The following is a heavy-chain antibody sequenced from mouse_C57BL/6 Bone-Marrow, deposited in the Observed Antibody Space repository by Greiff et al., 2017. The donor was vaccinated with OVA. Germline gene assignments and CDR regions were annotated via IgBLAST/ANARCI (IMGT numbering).Heavy chain of an antibody. V-gene: IGHV5-17*01. CDR3: ARVYHDYDVGF. D-gene: IGHD2-4*01. CDR1: GFTFSDYG. Sequence: EVKLMESGGGLVKPGGSLKLSCAASGFTFSDYGMHWVRQAPEKGLEWVAYISSGSSTIYYADTVKGRFTISRDNAKNTLFLQMTSLRSEDTAMYYCARVYHDYDVGFWGQGTTLTVSS. J-gene: IGHJ2*01. CDR2: ISSGSSTI.